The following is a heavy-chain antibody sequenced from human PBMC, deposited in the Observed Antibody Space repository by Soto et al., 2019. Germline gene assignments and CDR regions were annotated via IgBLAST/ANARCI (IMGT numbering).Heavy chain of an antibody. CDR2: ISGNGGST. V-gene: IGHV3-23*01. Sequence: GGSLRLSCAASGFTFSSYAMSWVRQAPGKGLEWVSAISGNGGSTYYADSVKGRFTISRDNSKNTLYLQMNSLRAEDTAVYYCAKVAYYYDSSGSGLDYWGQGTLVTVSS. CDR3: AKVAYYYDSSGSGLDY. D-gene: IGHD3-22*01. J-gene: IGHJ4*02. CDR1: GFTFSSYA.